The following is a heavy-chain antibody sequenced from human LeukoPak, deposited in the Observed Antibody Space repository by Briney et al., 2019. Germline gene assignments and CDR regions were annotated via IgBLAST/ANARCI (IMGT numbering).Heavy chain of an antibody. CDR1: GYSFSNYW. CDR3: ARVDYYDRSGYFDY. V-gene: IGHV5-51*01. D-gene: IGHD3-22*01. J-gene: IGHJ4*02. Sequence: GESLKISCEGSGYSFSNYWLGWVRQMPGKGLEWMGIIYPGDSDTRYSPSFRGQVTISADKSISTAYLQWSSLKASDTAMYYCARVDYYDRSGYFDYWGQGTQVTVSS. CDR2: IYPGDSDT.